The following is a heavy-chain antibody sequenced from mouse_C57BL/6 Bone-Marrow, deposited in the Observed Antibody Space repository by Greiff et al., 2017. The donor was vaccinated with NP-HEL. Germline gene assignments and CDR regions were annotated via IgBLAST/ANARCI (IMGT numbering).Heavy chain of an antibody. CDR3: ARPYYSNYMFAY. J-gene: IGHJ3*01. V-gene: IGHV5-12*01. Sequence: EVMLVESGGGLVQPGGSLKLSCAASGFTFSDYYMYWVRQTPEKRLEWVAYISNGGGSTYYPDTVKGRFTISRDNAKNTLYLQMSRLKSEDTAMYYCARPYYSNYMFAYWGQGTLVTVSA. CDR1: GFTFSDYY. D-gene: IGHD2-5*01. CDR2: ISNGGGST.